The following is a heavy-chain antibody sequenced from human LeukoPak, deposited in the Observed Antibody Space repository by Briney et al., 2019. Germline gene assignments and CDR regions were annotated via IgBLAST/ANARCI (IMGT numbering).Heavy chain of an antibody. V-gene: IGHV4-59*12. CDR3: AREYSSGWYYYFDY. CDR1: GGSISSYY. CDR2: IYYSGST. J-gene: IGHJ4*02. D-gene: IGHD6-19*01. Sequence: PSETLSLTCTVSGGSISSYYWSWIRQPPGKGLEWIGYIYYSGSTNYNPSLKSRVTISVDTSKNQFSLKLSSVTAADTAVYYCAREYSSGWYYYFDYWGQGTLVTVSS.